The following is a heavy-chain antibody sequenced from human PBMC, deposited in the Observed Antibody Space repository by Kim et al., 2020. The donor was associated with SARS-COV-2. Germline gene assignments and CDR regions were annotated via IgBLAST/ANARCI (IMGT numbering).Heavy chain of an antibody. J-gene: IGHJ3*02. Sequence: ASVKVSCKASGYTFTGYYLHWVRQAPGQGLEWMGWINPYSGATFYTPKFQGRVSMTTDTSINTAYMELSGLRSDDTAVYYCARTLFGALITAFHIWGQGTVVAVSS. D-gene: IGHD3-3*01. CDR3: ARTLFGALITAFHI. CDR2: INPYSGAT. V-gene: IGHV1-2*07. CDR1: GYTFTGYY.